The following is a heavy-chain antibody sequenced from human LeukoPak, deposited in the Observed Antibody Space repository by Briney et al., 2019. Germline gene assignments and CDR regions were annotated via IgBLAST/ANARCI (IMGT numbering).Heavy chain of an antibody. Sequence: GASVKVSCKASGYTFTSYDINWVRQATGQGLEWMGWMNPNSGNTGYAQKFQGRVTMIRNTSISTAYMELSSLRSEDTAVYYCARDLGEPYYYYGMDVWGKGTTVTVSS. V-gene: IGHV1-8*01. CDR3: ARDLGEPYYYYGMDV. CDR1: GYTFTSYD. CDR2: MNPNSGNT. J-gene: IGHJ6*04. D-gene: IGHD3-16*01.